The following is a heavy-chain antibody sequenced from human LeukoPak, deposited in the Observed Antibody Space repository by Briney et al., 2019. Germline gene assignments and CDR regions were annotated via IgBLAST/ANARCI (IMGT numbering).Heavy chain of an antibody. CDR1: GFTFSSYS. Sequence: PGGSLRLSCAASGFTFSSYSMNWVRQAPGKGLEWVSYISSSSSTIYYADSVKGRFTISRDNAKNSLYLQMNSLRAEDTAVYYCARDGFGDYGDYVSDYWGQGTLVTVSS. CDR3: ARDGFGDYGDYVSDY. D-gene: IGHD4-17*01. J-gene: IGHJ4*02. V-gene: IGHV3-48*01. CDR2: ISSSSSTI.